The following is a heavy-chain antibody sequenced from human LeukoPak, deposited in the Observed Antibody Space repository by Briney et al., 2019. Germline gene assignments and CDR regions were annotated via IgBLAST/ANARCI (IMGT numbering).Heavy chain of an antibody. CDR1: GFTFSSYA. J-gene: IGHJ6*03. D-gene: IGHD1-7*01. CDR3: AKRRGLELTYYYHMDV. V-gene: IGHV3-23*01. CDR2: ISGSGGST. Sequence: GGSLRLSCAASGFTFSSYAMSCVRGAPGKGLEGGSAISGSGGSTYYADAVKGRFTISRDNSKNSLYLQMNSLRADDTAVYYCAKRRGLELTYYYHMDVWGKGTTVTVSS.